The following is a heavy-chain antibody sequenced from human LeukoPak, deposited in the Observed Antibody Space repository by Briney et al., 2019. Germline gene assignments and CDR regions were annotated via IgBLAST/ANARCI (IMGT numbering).Heavy chain of an antibody. CDR2: IYSGGST. J-gene: IGHJ4*02. Sequence: GGSLRLSCAASGFTVSSNYMSWVRRAPGKGLEWVSVIYSGGSTYYADSVKGRFTISRDNSKNTLYLQMNSLRAEDTAVYYCARSRIAARPVGYWGQGTLVTVSS. V-gene: IGHV3-66*01. CDR3: ARSRIAARPVGY. D-gene: IGHD6-6*01. CDR1: GFTVSSNY.